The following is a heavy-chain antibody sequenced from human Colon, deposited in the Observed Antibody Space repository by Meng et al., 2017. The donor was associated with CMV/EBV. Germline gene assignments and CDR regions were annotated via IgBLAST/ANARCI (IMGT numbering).Heavy chain of an antibody. CDR1: GFTFSSYG. D-gene: IGHD6-25*01. V-gene: IGHV3-30*02. Sequence: GGSLRLSCAASGFTFSSYGMHWVRQAPGKGLEWVAFIRYDGSNKYYADSVKGRFTISRDNAKNSLYLQMNNLRAEDTAVYYCARDPVAATDYWGQGTLVTVSS. J-gene: IGHJ4*02. CDR3: ARDPVAATDY. CDR2: IRYDGSNK.